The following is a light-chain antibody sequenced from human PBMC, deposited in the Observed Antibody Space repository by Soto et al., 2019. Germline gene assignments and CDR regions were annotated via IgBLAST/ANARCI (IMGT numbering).Light chain of an antibody. CDR2: DAS. CDR1: QGISSA. Sequence: AVQLTQSPASLSASVGYRVTITCRASQGISSALAWYQQRSGKGVRLLIYDASNLESGVPSRFSGSGSGTDFTLTISSLQPEDCATYYCQQFINFPLTFGGGTKVEI. V-gene: IGKV1D-13*01. J-gene: IGKJ4*01. CDR3: QQFINFPLT.